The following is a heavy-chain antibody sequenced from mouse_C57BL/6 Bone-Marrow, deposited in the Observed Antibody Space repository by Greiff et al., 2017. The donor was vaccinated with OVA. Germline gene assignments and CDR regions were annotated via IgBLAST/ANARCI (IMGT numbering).Heavy chain of an antibody. Sequence: QVQLQQSGAELARPGASVKLSCKASGYTFTSYGISWVKQRTGQGLEWIGEIYPRSGNTYYNEKFKGKATLTADKSSSTAYMELRSLTSEDSAVYFCSRNPYYYSTYAMDYWGQGTSVTVSS. CDR3: SRNPYYYSTYAMDY. D-gene: IGHD1-1*01. V-gene: IGHV1-81*01. J-gene: IGHJ4*01. CDR2: IYPRSGNT. CDR1: GYTFTSYG.